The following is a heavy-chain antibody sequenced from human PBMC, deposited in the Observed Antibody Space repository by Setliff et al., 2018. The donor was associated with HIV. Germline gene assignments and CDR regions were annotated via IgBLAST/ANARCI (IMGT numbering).Heavy chain of an antibody. CDR3: AKGNDAFDV. CDR2: ISRSSSYI. Sequence: GGSLRLSCAASGFTFSSHSMNWVRQAPGKGLEWVSSISRSSSYIYYSDSVKGRFTISRDNAGNSLYLQMNGLRPEDMALYYCAKGNDAFDVWGQGTMVTVSS. V-gene: IGHV3-21*04. J-gene: IGHJ3*01. CDR1: GFTFSSHS.